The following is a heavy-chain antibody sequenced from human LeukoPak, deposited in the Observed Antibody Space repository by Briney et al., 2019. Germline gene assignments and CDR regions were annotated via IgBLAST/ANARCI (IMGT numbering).Heavy chain of an antibody. CDR3: AKDRLLG. CDR2: ITGRGSRT. Sequence: GGSLRLSCAASGFTYSSYALSWVREAPRKGLDWVSAITGRGSRTFYAGSVKGRFTFSRDNSKHTLYLQKNSLRADDTAVDYGAKDRLLGWGQGTLVTVSS. J-gene: IGHJ4*02. V-gene: IGHV3-23*01. D-gene: IGHD2-15*01. CDR1: GFTYSSYA.